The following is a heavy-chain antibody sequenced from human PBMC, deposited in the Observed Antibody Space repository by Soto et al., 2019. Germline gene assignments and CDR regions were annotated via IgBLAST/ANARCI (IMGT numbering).Heavy chain of an antibody. V-gene: IGHV6-1*01. CDR3: AENYDFWSGYYTLPYNWFDP. J-gene: IGHJ5*02. CDR2: TYYRSKWYN. Sequence: SQTLSLTCAISGDSVSSNSAAWNWIRQSPSRGLEWLGRTYYRSKWYNDYAVSVKSRITINPDTSKNQFSLQLNSVAPEDTAVYYCAENYDFWSGYYTLPYNWFDPWGQGTLVTVSS. CDR1: GDSVSSNSAA. D-gene: IGHD3-3*01.